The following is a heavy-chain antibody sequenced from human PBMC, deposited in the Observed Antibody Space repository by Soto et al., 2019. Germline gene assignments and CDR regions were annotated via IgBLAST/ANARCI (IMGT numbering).Heavy chain of an antibody. CDR1: GYSFTSYW. CDR3: ARLPGAPVAAGTDHDYYGMDV. J-gene: IGHJ6*02. Sequence: GESLKISCKGSGYSFTSYWISWVRQMPGKGLEWMGRIDPSDSYTNYSPSFQGHVTISADKSISTAYLQWSSLKASDTAMYYCARLPGAPVAAGTDHDYYGMDVWGQGTTVTVSS. CDR2: IDPSDSYT. D-gene: IGHD6-13*01. V-gene: IGHV5-10-1*01.